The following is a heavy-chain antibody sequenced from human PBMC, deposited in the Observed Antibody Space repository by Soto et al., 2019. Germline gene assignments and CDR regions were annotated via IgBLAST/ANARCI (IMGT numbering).Heavy chain of an antibody. D-gene: IGHD1-1*01. CDR3: ATAGNYRFDN. CDR1: GFIFSSYA. CDR2: LSGNGYTI. Sequence: GGSLRLSCATSGFIFSSYAMTWVRQAPGKGLEWVSALSGNGYTINYADSVKGRFTISRDNAKNTLYLQMNILRVEDTAVYFCATAGNYRFDNWGLGTLVTVSS. J-gene: IGHJ4*02. V-gene: IGHV3-23*01.